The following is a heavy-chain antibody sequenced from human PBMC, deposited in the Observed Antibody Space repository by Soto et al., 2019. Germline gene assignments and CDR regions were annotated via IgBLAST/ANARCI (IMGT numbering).Heavy chain of an antibody. CDR2: INPKFGDT. V-gene: IGHV1-2*02. Sequence: QVQLVQSGAEMKERGDSVRVSCEASGYTFTSYYIHWVRQAPGQGLEWMGWINPKFGDTTYAQDFQGRVSMTRDMSISTVYMELSRLTSDDTAIYYCARNMDYYYGPGSGNGHGFWGQGTTVTVFS. D-gene: IGHD3-10*01. CDR1: GYTFTSYY. J-gene: IGHJ6*02. CDR3: ARNMDYYYGPGSGNGHGF.